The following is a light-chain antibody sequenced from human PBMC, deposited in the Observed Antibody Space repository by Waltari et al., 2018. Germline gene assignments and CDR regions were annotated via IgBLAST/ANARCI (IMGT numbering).Light chain of an antibody. Sequence: SSELTQDPAVSVALGQTVRITCQGDSLSSYYASWYQQKPGQAPVLVIYGKNNRPSGIPDRFSGPSSGNPAALTITGAQAEDEADYYCNSRDSSGNHQVVFGGGTKLTVL. CDR3: NSRDSSGNHQVV. CDR2: GKN. J-gene: IGLJ2*01. V-gene: IGLV3-19*01. CDR1: SLSSYY.